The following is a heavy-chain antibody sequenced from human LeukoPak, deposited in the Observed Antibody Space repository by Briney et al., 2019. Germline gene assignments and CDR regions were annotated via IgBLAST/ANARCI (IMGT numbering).Heavy chain of an antibody. V-gene: IGHV4-39*07. J-gene: IGHJ5*02. D-gene: IGHD6-19*01. CDR3: ARDFGAGTGGWFDP. CDR1: GGSISSSSYS. Sequence: PSETLSLTCTVSGGSISSSSYSWGWIRQPPGKGLEWIGSFSYSGSTYYNPSLKSRVTISVDRTQNQFSQKLTSVTAADTAVYYCARDFGAGTGGWFDPWGQGTLVTVSS. CDR2: FSYSGST.